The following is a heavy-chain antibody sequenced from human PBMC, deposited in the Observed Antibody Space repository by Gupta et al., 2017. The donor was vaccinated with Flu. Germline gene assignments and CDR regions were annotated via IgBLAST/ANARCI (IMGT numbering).Heavy chain of an antibody. CDR2: IYYSGNA. J-gene: IGHJ4*02. Sequence: QVQLPESGPGLVKPSEPLSLTCTVSGRSISNYYWSWIRQPPGEGLEWIGDIYYSGNAFYNPSLESRVTMSMDTSKNQFSLKLNFVTAADTAVYYCAGHPYVAAASDYWGQGTLVIVSS. V-gene: IGHV4-59*08. D-gene: IGHD6-13*01. CDR1: GRSISNYY. CDR3: AGHPYVAAASDY.